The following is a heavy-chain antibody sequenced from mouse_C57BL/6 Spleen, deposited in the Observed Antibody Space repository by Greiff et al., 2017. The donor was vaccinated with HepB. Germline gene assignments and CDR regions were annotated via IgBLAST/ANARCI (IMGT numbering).Heavy chain of an antibody. J-gene: IGHJ1*03. CDR1: GYSFTGYY. D-gene: IGHD4-1*01. Sequence: EVQLQQSGPELVKPGASVKISCKASGYSFTGYYMNWVKQSPEKSLEWIGEINPSTGGTTYNQKFKAKATLTVDKSSSTAYMQLKSLTSEDSAVYYCARSVWDDWYFDVWGTGTTVTVSS. V-gene: IGHV1-42*01. CDR2: INPSTGGT. CDR3: ARSVWDDWYFDV.